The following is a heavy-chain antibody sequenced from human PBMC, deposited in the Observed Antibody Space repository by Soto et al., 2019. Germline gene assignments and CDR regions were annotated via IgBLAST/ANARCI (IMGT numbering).Heavy chain of an antibody. CDR3: ATGPGIRFLEWLLY. J-gene: IGHJ4*02. CDR2: FDPEDGET. Sequence: GASVKVSCKVSGYTLTELSMHWVRQAPGKGLEWMGGFDPEDGETIYAQKFQGRVTMTEDTSTDTAYMELSSLRSEDTAVYYCATGPGIRFLEWLLYWGQGTLVTVSS. CDR1: GYTLTELS. D-gene: IGHD3-3*01. V-gene: IGHV1-24*01.